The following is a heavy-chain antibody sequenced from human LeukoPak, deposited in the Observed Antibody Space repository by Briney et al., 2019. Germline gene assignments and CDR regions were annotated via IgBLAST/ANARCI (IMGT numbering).Heavy chain of an antibody. CDR2: IYYSGST. CDR1: GGSISSGGYY. J-gene: IGHJ5*02. Sequence: SQTLSLTCTVSGGSISSGGYYWSWIRQHPRKGLEWIGYIYYSGSTYYNPSLKSRVTISVDTSKNQLSLKLSSVTAADTAVYYCASRNAVEGWFDPWGQGTLVTVSS. D-gene: IGHD1-14*01. CDR3: ASRNAVEGWFDP. V-gene: IGHV4-31*03.